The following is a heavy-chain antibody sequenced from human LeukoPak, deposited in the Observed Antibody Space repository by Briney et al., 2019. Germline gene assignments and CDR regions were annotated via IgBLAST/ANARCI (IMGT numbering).Heavy chain of an antibody. J-gene: IGHJ4*02. CDR1: GFTFSSYS. V-gene: IGHV3-7*01. CDR3: ARVIRGYSGYDPYYFDY. Sequence: GGSLRLSCAASGFTFSSYSMNWVRQAPGKGLEWVANIKQDGSEKYYVDSVKGRFTISRDNAKNSLYLQMNSLRAEDTAVYYCARVIRGYSGYDPYYFDYWGQGTLVTVSS. CDR2: IKQDGSEK. D-gene: IGHD5-12*01.